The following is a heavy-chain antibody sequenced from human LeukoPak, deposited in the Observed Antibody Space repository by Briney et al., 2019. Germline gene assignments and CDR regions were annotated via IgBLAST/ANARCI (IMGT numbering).Heavy chain of an antibody. Sequence: GGSPSLSFAASGFTFSSYWMHSARPAPGKGMVWVSRINTDGSTTTYAASEQGLFTISRDNAKNTLYLQMNILRAEATAVYYCASGLKSYTTSWYGDYWGQGILVTVSS. J-gene: IGHJ4*02. CDR2: INTDGSTT. CDR1: GFTFSSYW. D-gene: IGHD6-13*01. CDR3: ASGLKSYTTSWYGDY. V-gene: IGHV3-74*01.